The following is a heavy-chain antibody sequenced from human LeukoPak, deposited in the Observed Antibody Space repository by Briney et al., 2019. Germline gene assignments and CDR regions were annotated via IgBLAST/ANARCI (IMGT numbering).Heavy chain of an antibody. CDR3: ARVEYYYDSSGYYLYYFDY. CDR1: GYTFTSYY. Sequence: ASVKVSCKASGYTFTSYYMRWVRQAPGQGLEWMGIINPSGGSTSYAQKFQGRVTMTRDTSTSSVYMELSSLRSEDTAVYYCARVEYYYDSSGYYLYYFDYWGQGTLVTVSS. J-gene: IGHJ4*02. V-gene: IGHV1-46*01. D-gene: IGHD3-22*01. CDR2: INPSGGST.